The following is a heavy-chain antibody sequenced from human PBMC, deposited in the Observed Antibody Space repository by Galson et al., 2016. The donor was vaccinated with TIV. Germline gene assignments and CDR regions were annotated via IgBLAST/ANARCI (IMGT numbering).Heavy chain of an antibody. J-gene: IGHJ4*02. V-gene: IGHV1-8*01. CDR1: DYSFTSYD. CDR3: ARGGHRGRGGNDL. CDR2: MNPNSGNT. Sequence: SVKVSCKAFDYSFTSYDVNWVRQATGQGLEWLGWMNPNSGNTGYAVKFRGRVSMTRDTSINTAYLELSSLRSEDTAVYYCARGGHRGRGGNDLWGQGTLVTVSS. D-gene: IGHD2-15*01.